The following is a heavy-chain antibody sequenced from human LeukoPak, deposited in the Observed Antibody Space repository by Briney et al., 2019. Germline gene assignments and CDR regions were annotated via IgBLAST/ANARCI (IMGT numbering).Heavy chain of an antibody. CDR1: GGTFTNYG. CDR2: LIPLLGTT. J-gene: IGHJ4*02. CDR3: ARDVFLGAVAGRRGDY. Sequence: EASVKVSCKASGGTFTNYGIGWVRQAPGQGLEWMGALIPLLGTTNYAQKFQGRVTFTADESTSTAYMELSSLRSDDTAMYYCARDVFLGAVAGRRGDYWGQGTLVTVSS. V-gene: IGHV1-69*01. D-gene: IGHD6-19*01.